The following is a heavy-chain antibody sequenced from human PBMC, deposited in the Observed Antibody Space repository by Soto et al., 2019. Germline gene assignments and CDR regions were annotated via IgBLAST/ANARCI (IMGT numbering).Heavy chain of an antibody. J-gene: IGHJ6*02. Sequence: PGESLKISCKGSGYSFTSYWIGWVRQMPGKGLEWMGIIYPGDSDTRYSPSFQGQVTISADKSISTAYLQWSSLKASDTAMYYCARHSFGDCSSTSCKTSYGMDVWGQGTTVTVSS. CDR1: GYSFTSYW. CDR2: IYPGDSDT. V-gene: IGHV5-51*01. D-gene: IGHD2-2*01. CDR3: ARHSFGDCSSTSCKTSYGMDV.